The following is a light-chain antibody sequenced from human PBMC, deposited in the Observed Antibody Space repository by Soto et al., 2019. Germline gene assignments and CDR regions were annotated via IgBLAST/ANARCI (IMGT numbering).Light chain of an antibody. Sequence: DIQMTQSPSSLSASVGDRVTITCRASQGISNYLAWYQQKPGKVPKLLIYAASTLQSGVPSRFSGSGSGTDFTLTISRLQPEDVATYYCQKYNSATAITFGQGTRLEIK. CDR3: QKYNSATAIT. CDR1: QGISNY. V-gene: IGKV1-27*01. CDR2: AAS. J-gene: IGKJ5*01.